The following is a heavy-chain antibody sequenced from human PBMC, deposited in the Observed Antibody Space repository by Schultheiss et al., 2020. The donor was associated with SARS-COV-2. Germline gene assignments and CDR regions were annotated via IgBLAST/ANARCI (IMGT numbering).Heavy chain of an antibody. J-gene: IGHJ2*01. CDR3: ARGVDTAMVWYFDL. Sequence: GESLKISCAASGFTFSSYSMNWVRQAPGKGLEWVSVIYSGGSTYYADSVKGRFTISRDNSKNTLYLQMNSLRAEDTAVYYCARGVDTAMVWYFDLWGRGTLVTVSS. CDR2: IYSGGST. CDR1: GFTFSSYS. D-gene: IGHD5-18*01. V-gene: IGHV3-66*01.